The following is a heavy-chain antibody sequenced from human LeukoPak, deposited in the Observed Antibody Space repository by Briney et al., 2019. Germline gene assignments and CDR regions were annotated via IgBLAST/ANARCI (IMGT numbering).Heavy chain of an antibody. CDR2: IYYSGST. CDR3: ARGPHYYESSGSPYYFDY. CDR1: GGSISNHF. Sequence: SETLSLTCTVSGGSISNHFWRWIRQPPGKGLEWIGYIYYSGSTNYNPSLKSRVTISVDASKNQFSLTLSSVTAADTAVYYCARGPHYYESSGSPYYFDYWGQGTLVTVSS. D-gene: IGHD3-22*01. J-gene: IGHJ4*02. V-gene: IGHV4-59*11.